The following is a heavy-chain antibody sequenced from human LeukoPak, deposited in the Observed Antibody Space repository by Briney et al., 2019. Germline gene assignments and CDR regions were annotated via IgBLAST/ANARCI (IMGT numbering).Heavy chain of an antibody. D-gene: IGHD3-22*01. CDR1: GFTFSSYA. CDR3: ARGDPEIYYDSSGYGVDY. J-gene: IGHJ4*02. Sequence: GGSLRLSCAASGFTFSSYAMHWVRQAPGKGLEWVAVISYDGSNKYYADSVKGRFTISRDNSKNTLYLQMNSLRAEDTAVYYCARGDPEIYYDSSGYGVDYWGQGTLVTVSS. V-gene: IGHV3-30-3*01. CDR2: ISYDGSNK.